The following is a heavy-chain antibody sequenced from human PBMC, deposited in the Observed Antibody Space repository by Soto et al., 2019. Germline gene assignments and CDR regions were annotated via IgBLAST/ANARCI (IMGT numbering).Heavy chain of an antibody. CDR1: GFTVSSNY. CDR2: IYSGGST. CDR3: ASDMVRAMDV. V-gene: IGHV3-66*01. D-gene: IGHD3-10*01. Sequence: EVQLVESGGGLVQPGGSLRLSCAASGFTVSSNYMSWVRQAPGKGLEWVSVIYSGGSTYYADSVRGRFTISRDNSKNTLWLQMNSLRAEDTAVYYCASDMVRAMDVWGQGTTVTVSS. J-gene: IGHJ6*02.